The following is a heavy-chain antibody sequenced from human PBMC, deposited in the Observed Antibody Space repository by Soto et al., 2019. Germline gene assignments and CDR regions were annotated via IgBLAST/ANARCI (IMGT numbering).Heavy chain of an antibody. J-gene: IGHJ4*02. CDR1: GYTFTGNY. V-gene: IGHV1-2*02. Sequence: ASVKVSCKASGYTFTGNYMHWVRQAPGQGLEWMGWINPRNGATKYAQNFQGRVTLTWDTSITTAYMDLSRLRSDDTAVFYCVPHHHHSSGYFDSWGQGTLVTVS. CDR2: INPRNGAT. CDR3: VPHHHHSSGYFDS. D-gene: IGHD3-22*01.